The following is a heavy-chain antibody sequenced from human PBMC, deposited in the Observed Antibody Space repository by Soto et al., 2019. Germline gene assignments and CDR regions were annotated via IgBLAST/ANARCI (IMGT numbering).Heavy chain of an antibody. Sequence: QVQLVESGGGVVQPGRSLRLSCRVSGITLNNSGIHWVRQAPGEGLEWMAVISHDGSEQYYADSMKGRLNISRDNSKNTVNLQMNSLRGEDTAIYYCVKDRVPGAYGHYYGMDVWGQGTTVTVSS. D-gene: IGHD5-12*01. CDR3: VKDRVPGAYGHYYGMDV. CDR1: GITLNNSG. J-gene: IGHJ6*02. CDR2: ISHDGSEQ. V-gene: IGHV3-30*18.